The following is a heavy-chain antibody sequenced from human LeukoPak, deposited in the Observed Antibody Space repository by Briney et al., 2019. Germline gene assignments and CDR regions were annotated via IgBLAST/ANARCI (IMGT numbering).Heavy chain of an antibody. CDR1: GYTFTCYY. D-gene: IGHD4-23*01. CDR2: INPNSGGT. V-gene: IGHV1-2*02. Sequence: GASVKVSCKASGYTFTCYYMHWVRQAPGQGLEWMGWINPNSGGTNYAQKFQGRVTMTRDTSISTAYMELSRLRTDDTAVYYCARDPDYGGNTELDYWGQGTLVTVSS. CDR3: ARDPDYGGNTELDY. J-gene: IGHJ4*02.